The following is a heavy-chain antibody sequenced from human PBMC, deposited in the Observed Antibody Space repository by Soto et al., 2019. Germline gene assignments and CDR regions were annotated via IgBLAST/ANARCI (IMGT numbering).Heavy chain of an antibody. CDR3: AKSTRRWTPAEYFQH. Sequence: PGGSLRLSCAASGFTFSNYAMSWVRQSPGKGLEWVSSISGSAASTYYADSVKGRFTISRDNSKNTLYLQMSRLRAEDTAVYYCAKSTRRWTPAEYFQHWGQGNPVTVSS. J-gene: IGHJ1*01. CDR1: GFTFSNYA. V-gene: IGHV3-23*01. D-gene: IGHD2-15*01. CDR2: ISGSAAST.